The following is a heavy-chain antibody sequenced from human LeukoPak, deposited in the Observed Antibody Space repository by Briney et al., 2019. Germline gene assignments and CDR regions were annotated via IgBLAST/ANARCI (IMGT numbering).Heavy chain of an antibody. Sequence: SETLSLTCAVYGGSFSGYYWSWIRQPPGKGLEWIGEINHSGSTNYNPFLKGRVTISVDTSKNQFSLKLSSVTAADTAVYYCARGRQNHYYYGSGSYRGRSDAFDIWGQGTMVTVSS. CDR1: GGSFSGYY. CDR2: INHSGST. V-gene: IGHV4-34*01. CDR3: ARGRQNHYYYGSGSYRGRSDAFDI. J-gene: IGHJ3*02. D-gene: IGHD3-10*01.